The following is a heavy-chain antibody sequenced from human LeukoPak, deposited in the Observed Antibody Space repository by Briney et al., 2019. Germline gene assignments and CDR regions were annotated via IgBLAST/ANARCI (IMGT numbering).Heavy chain of an antibody. Sequence: GASVKVSCKASGYTFTSYYMHWVRQAPGQGLEWMGIINPSGGSTSYAQKFQGRVTMTRDTSTSTVYMELSSLRSEDTAVYYRAREAMAIAAAGNYYYYGMDVWGQGTTVTVSS. D-gene: IGHD6-13*01. CDR2: INPSGGST. J-gene: IGHJ6*02. CDR3: AREAMAIAAAGNYYYYGMDV. V-gene: IGHV1-46*01. CDR1: GYTFTSYY.